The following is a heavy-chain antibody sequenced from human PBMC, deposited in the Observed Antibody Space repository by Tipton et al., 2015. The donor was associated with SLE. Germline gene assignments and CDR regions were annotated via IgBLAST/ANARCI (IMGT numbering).Heavy chain of an antibody. Sequence: TLSLTCTVSGDSFSSGSSSWNWVRQPAGKGLEWIGLIYNSGITNYNPSLQSRVTLSVDMSKNQFSLRLSSVTAADTGVYYCALLGSLLWFSPEGYWGQGTLVTVSS. CDR2: IYNSGIT. V-gene: IGHV4-61*02. CDR1: GDSFSSGSSS. J-gene: IGHJ4*02. D-gene: IGHD3-10*01. CDR3: ALLGSLLWFSPEGY.